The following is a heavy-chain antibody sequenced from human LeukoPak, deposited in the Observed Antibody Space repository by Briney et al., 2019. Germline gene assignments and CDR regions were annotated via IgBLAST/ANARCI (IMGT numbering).Heavy chain of an antibody. D-gene: IGHD5-24*01. CDR3: AREMATIRSDY. CDR1: GFTFSSYG. Sequence: GGSLRLSCAASGFTFSSYGMHWVRQAPGKGLEWVSSISSSSSYIYYADSVKGRFTISRDNAKNSLYLQMSSLRAEDTAVYYCAREMATIRSDYWGQGTLVTVSS. CDR2: ISSSSSYI. J-gene: IGHJ4*02. V-gene: IGHV3-21*01.